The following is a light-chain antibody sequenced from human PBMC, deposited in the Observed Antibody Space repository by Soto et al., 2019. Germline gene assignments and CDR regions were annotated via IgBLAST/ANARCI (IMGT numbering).Light chain of an antibody. V-gene: IGKV1-39*01. CDR2: AAS. Sequence: DIQMTQSPSSLSASVGDRVTITCRASQSISSYLNWYQQKPGKAPKLLIHAASSLQSGVPSRFSGSGSGTDFTLTISSLQPEDFATYDCQQSYNTPLTFGGGTKVEIK. CDR3: QQSYNTPLT. CDR1: QSISSY. J-gene: IGKJ4*01.